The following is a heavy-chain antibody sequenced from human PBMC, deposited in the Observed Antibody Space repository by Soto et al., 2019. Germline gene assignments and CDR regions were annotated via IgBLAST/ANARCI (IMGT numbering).Heavy chain of an antibody. D-gene: IGHD2-2*01. Sequence: ASVKVSCKASGYTFTSYAMHWVRQAPGQRLEWMGWINAGNGNTKYSQKFQGRVTITRDTSASTAYMELSSLRSEDTAVYYCARVREYCSSTSCYYPGFDYRGQGTLVTVSS. J-gene: IGHJ4*02. V-gene: IGHV1-3*01. CDR3: ARVREYCSSTSCYYPGFDY. CDR1: GYTFTSYA. CDR2: INAGNGNT.